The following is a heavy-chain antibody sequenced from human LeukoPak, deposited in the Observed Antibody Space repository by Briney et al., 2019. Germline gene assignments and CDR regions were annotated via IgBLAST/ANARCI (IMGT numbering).Heavy chain of an antibody. J-gene: IGHJ6*01. CDR2: ISAYNGNT. Sequence: AAVKVCFKASGYTFTSYGISWVRQAPAQGLEWVGWISAYNGNTNYAQKLQGRVTMTTDTSTSTAYMELRSLRSDDTAVYYCAREEYSSSFYYYYGRDLWRQETTVPVSS. CDR1: GYTFTSYG. D-gene: IGHD6-6*01. V-gene: IGHV1-18*01. CDR3: AREEYSSSFYYYYGRDL.